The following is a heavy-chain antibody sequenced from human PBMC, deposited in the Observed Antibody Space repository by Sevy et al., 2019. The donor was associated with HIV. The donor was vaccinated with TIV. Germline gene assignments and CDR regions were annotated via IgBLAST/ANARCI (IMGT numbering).Heavy chain of an antibody. V-gene: IGHV3-49*03. D-gene: IGHD5-12*01. CDR2: ITRNSYEAYGGTT. CDR3: TRGLATADTPEYYFDY. Sequence: GGSLRLSCTTSGFTFDDYAMSWFRQAPGKGLEWVAFITRNSYEAYGGTTDYGASVKGRFIISRDDSKSIAYLQMNSLETEDTAVYYCTRGLATADTPEYYFDYWGQGTMVTVSS. CDR1: GFTFDDYA. J-gene: IGHJ4*02.